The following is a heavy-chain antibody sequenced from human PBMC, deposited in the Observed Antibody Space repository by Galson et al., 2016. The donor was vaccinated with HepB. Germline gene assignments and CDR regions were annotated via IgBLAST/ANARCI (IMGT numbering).Heavy chain of an antibody. J-gene: IGHJ5*02. CDR3: ARLVDTAMAHNWFDP. V-gene: IGHV4-59*01. CDR1: GGSISSYY. CDR2: IYYSGST. D-gene: IGHD5-18*01. Sequence: ETLSLTCTVSGGSISSYYWSWIRQPPGKGLEWIGYIYYSGSTTYDPSLKSRVTISVDTSKNQFSLKLSSVTAADTAVYYCARLVDTAMAHNWFDPWGQGTLVTVSS.